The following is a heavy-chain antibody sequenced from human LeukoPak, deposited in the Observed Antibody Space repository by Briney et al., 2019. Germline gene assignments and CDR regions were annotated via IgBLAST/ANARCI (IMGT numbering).Heavy chain of an antibody. CDR1: GFNFDTFV. J-gene: IGHJ6*02. CDR3: TRESGDYYLSSYYYGMDV. Sequence: GGSLRLSCAASGFNFDTFVMNWVRQAPGKGLEWVSSISTSSSYIYYADSVKGRFTISRENAKNSLYLQMNSLRAEDTAVYFCTRESGDYYLSSYYYGMDVWGQGTTVTVS. D-gene: IGHD2/OR15-2a*01. V-gene: IGHV3-21*01. CDR2: ISTSSSYI.